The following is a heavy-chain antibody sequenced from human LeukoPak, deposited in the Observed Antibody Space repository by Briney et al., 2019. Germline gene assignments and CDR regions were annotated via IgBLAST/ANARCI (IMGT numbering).Heavy chain of an antibody. CDR2: IYYSGST. D-gene: IGHD3-10*01. V-gene: IGHV4-39*01. J-gene: IGHJ6*02. Sequence: PSETLSLTCTVSGGSISSSSYYWGWIRQPPGKGLEWIGSIYYSGSTYYNPSLKSRVTISVDTSKNQFSLKLSSVTAADTAVYYCARSYGSGNYYYYGMDVWGQGTTVTVSS. CDR3: ARSYGSGNYYYYGMDV. CDR1: GGSISSSSYY.